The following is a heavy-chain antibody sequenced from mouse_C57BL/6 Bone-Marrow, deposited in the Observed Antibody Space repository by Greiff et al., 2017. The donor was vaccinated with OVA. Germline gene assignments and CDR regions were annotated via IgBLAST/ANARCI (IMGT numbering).Heavy chain of an antibody. D-gene: IGHD3-3*01. V-gene: IGHV1-69*01. CDR3: ARGGDCWYFDV. CDR2: IDPSASYT. J-gene: IGHJ1*03. CDR1: GYTFTSYW. Sequence: QVQLQQPGAELVMPGASVKLSCKASGYTFTSYWMHWVKQRPGQGLEWIGEIDPSASYTNYNQKFKGKSTLTVDKSSSTAYMQLSSLTSEDSAVYYCARGGDCWYFDVWGTGTTVTVSS.